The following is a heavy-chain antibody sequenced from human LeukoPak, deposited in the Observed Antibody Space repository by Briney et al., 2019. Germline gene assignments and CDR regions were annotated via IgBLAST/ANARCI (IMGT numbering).Heavy chain of an antibody. D-gene: IGHD5-18*01. J-gene: IGHJ4*02. CDR3: AKDLSRGYSYGYFDY. CDR1: GFTVSSYA. CDR2: ISGSGGST. V-gene: IGHV3-23*01. Sequence: GGSLRLSCAASGFTVSSYAMSWVRQAPGKGLEWVSAISGSGGSTYYADSVKGRFTISRDNSKNTLYLQMNSLRAEDTAVYYCAKDLSRGYSYGYFDYWGQGTLVTVSS.